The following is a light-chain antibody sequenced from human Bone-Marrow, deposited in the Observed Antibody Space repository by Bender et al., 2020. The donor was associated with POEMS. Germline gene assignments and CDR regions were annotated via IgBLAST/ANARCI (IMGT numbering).Light chain of an antibody. CDR2: EVS. CDR3: CSYAGSSTPVV. V-gene: IGLV2-23*02. Sequence: QSALTQPASVSGSPGQSITISCTGTSSDVGRYNYVSWYQQYPGKAPKLIIYEVSKRPSGVSNRFSGSKSGNTASLTISGLQAEDEADYYCCSYAGSSTPVVFGGGTKLTVL. CDR1: SSDVGRYNY. J-gene: IGLJ2*01.